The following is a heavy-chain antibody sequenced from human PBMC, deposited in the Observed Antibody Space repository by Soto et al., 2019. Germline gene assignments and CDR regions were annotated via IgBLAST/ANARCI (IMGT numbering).Heavy chain of an antibody. Sequence: QVQLQESGPGLVKPSETLSLTCTVSGGSISSYYWSWIRQPPGKGLEWIGYIYYSGSTNYNPSLKSRVTISVDTSKNQFSLKLSSVTAADTAVYYCARDMAGTLQSYYYYGMDVWGQGTTVTVSS. CDR2: IYYSGST. D-gene: IGHD6-19*01. V-gene: IGHV4-59*01. J-gene: IGHJ6*02. CDR1: GGSISSYY. CDR3: ARDMAGTLQSYYYYGMDV.